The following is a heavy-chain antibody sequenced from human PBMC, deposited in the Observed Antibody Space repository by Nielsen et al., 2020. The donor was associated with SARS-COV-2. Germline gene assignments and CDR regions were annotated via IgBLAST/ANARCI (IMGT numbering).Heavy chain of an antibody. D-gene: IGHD6-19*01. J-gene: IGHJ4*02. CDR1: GCSMSNSNYY. CDR3: ARQSRWLANFDY. CDR2: IHYTGST. Sequence: SETLSLTCTVSGCSMSNSNYYWGRIRQPPGRGLEWIGGIHYTGSTYYNPSLTSRATISVDTSKKQFSLRLSSVTAADTAVYYCARQSRWLANFDYWGQGTLVTVSS. V-gene: IGHV4-39*01.